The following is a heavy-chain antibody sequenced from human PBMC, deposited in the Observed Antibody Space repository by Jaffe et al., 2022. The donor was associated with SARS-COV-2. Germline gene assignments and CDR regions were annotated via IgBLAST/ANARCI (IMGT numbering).Heavy chain of an antibody. V-gene: IGHV3-49*03. CDR3: TRAPLHYDYVWGSYRVGAFDI. CDR1: GFTFGDYA. CDR2: IRSKAYGGTT. D-gene: IGHD3-16*02. Sequence: EVQLVESGGGLVQPGRSLRLSCTASGFTFGDYAMSWFRQAPGKGLEWVGFIRSKAYGGTTEYAASVKGRFTISRDDSKSIAYLQMNSLKTEDTAVYYCTRAPLHYDYVWGSYRVGAFDIWGQGTMVTVSS. J-gene: IGHJ3*02.